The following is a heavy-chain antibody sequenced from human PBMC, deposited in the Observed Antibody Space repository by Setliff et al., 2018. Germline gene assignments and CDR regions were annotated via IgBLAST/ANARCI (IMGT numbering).Heavy chain of an antibody. CDR2: IRQDGTNK. Sequence: PGESLKISCVASGFTISNYWMAWVRQAPGKGLEWVAGIRQDGTNKYYVDSVKGRFTISRDNAKNSLYLQMNSLRAEDTALYYCAREVWNIYDNDNSWSGYSDHWGQGTLVTVSS. D-gene: IGHD3-3*01. CDR1: GFTISNYW. CDR3: AREVWNIYDNDNSWSGYSDH. J-gene: IGHJ4*02. V-gene: IGHV3-7*03.